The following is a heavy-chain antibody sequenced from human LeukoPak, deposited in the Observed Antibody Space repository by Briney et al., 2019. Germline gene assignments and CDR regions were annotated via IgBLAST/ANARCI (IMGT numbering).Heavy chain of an antibody. V-gene: IGHV3-74*01. CDR2: INIDGSSI. D-gene: IGHD2-2*01. CDR3: TRIPADQTFFDF. CDR1: GFTLNKYW. Sequence: QPGGSLRLSCAASGFTLNKYWMHWVRQAPGKGLVWVSRINIDGSSISYADSVRGRFTISIDNAKNTLYLQMNNLRAEDTAVYYCTRIPADQTFFDFWGQGTLVTVSS. J-gene: IGHJ4*02.